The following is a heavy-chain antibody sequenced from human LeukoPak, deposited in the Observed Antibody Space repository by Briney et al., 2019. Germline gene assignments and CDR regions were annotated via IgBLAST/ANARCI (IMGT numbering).Heavy chain of an antibody. J-gene: IGHJ4*02. CDR1: GGTFSSYA. CDR2: IIPILGIA. D-gene: IGHD3-22*01. Sequence: SVKVSCKASGGTFSSYAISWVRQAPGQGLEWMGRIIPILGIANYAQKFQGRVTITADKSTSTAYMELSSLRSEDTAVYYCARELYYDSSGYYTRFDYWGQGTLDTVSS. CDR3: ARELYYDSSGYYTRFDY. V-gene: IGHV1-69*04.